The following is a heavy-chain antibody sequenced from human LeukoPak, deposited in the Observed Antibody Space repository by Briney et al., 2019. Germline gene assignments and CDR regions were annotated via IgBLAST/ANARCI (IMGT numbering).Heavy chain of an antibody. D-gene: IGHD2-21*02. Sequence: KPSETLSLTCTVSGGSISSSSYYWGWIRQPPGKGLEWIGSIYYSGSTYYNPSLKSRVTISVDTSKNQFSLKLSSVTAVDTAVYYCARKVPGDYYYFDYWGQGTPVTVSS. CDR2: IYYSGST. V-gene: IGHV4-39*07. J-gene: IGHJ4*02. CDR3: ARKVPGDYYYFDY. CDR1: GGSISSSSYY.